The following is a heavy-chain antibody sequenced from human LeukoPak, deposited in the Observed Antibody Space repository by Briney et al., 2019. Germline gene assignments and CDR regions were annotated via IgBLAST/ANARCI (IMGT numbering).Heavy chain of an antibody. CDR2: ISYDGSNK. J-gene: IGHJ4*02. CDR3: ARGARDILTGYYIDY. Sequence: GGSLRLSCAASGFTFSSYAMHWVRQAPGKGLEWVAVISYDGSNKYYADSVKGRFTISRDNSKSTLYLQMNSLRAEDTAVYYCARGARDILTGYYIDYWGQGTLVTVSS. D-gene: IGHD3-9*01. CDR1: GFTFSSYA. V-gene: IGHV3-30*04.